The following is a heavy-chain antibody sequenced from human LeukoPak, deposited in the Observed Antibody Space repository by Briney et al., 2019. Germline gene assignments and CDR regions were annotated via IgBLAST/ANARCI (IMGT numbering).Heavy chain of an antibody. CDR3: AKESSQWLVPY. D-gene: IGHD6-19*01. V-gene: IGHV3-23*01. Sequence: GGSLRLSCAASGFTFSTYAMTWVRQAPGKGLDWVSGITGNGGSTYYADSVKGRFTISRDNSKNTLYLQMDSLRAEDTAVYYCAKESSQWLVPYWGRGTLITVSS. J-gene: IGHJ4*02. CDR2: ITGNGGST. CDR1: GFTFSTYA.